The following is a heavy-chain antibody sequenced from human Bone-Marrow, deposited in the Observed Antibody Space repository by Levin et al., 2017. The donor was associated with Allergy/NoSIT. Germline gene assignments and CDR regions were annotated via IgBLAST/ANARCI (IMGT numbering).Heavy chain of an antibody. Sequence: TGGSLRLSCAASGFTFDDYAMHWVRQAPGKGLEWVSGISWNSGSIGYADSVKGRFTISRDNAKNSLYLQMNSLRAEDTALYYCAKCDRCGYSYGKTPAFDYWGQGTLVTVSS. J-gene: IGHJ4*02. CDR3: AKCDRCGYSYGKTPAFDY. V-gene: IGHV3-9*01. CDR1: GFTFDDYA. D-gene: IGHD5-18*01. CDR2: ISWNSGSI.